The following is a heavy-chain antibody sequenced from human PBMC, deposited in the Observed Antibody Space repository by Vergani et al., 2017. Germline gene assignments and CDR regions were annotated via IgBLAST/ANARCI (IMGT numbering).Heavy chain of an antibody. CDR1: GGSISSSNW. CDR2: IYHSGST. CDR3: ARFLTGTTIYYYYGMDV. Sequence: QVQLQQWGGGLLKPSETLSLTCAVSGGSISSSNWWSWVRQPPGKGLEWIGEIYHSGSTNYNPSLKSRVTISVDKSKNQFSLKLSSVTAADTAVYYCARFLTGTTIYYYYGMDVWGQGTTVTVSS. V-gene: IGHV4-4*02. J-gene: IGHJ6*02. D-gene: IGHD1-20*01.